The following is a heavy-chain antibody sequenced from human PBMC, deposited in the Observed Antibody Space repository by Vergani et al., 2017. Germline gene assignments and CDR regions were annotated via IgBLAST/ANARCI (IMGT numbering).Heavy chain of an antibody. V-gene: IGHV4-39*01. Sequence: QLQLQESGPGLVKPSETLSLTCTVSGGSISSSSYYWGWIRQPPGKGLEWIGSIYYSGSTYYNPSLKSRVTISVDTSKNQFSLKLSSVTAADTAVYYCAKVSLYSSGSLDYWGQGTLVTVSS. CDR3: AKVSLYSSGSLDY. D-gene: IGHD6-19*01. CDR1: GGSISSSSYY. J-gene: IGHJ4*02. CDR2: IYYSGST.